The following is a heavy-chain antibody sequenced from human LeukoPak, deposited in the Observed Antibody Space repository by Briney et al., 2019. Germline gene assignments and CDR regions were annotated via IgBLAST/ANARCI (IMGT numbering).Heavy chain of an antibody. CDR3: ARWLDGFDY. J-gene: IGHJ4*02. CDR1: GVTLNTYA. Sequence: GGSLRLSCAASGVTLNTYAMSWVRQAPGKGLEWVAVISYDGSNKYYADSVKGRFTISRDNSKNTLYLQMNSLRAEDTAVYYCARWLDGFDYWGQGTLVTVSS. D-gene: IGHD5-12*01. CDR2: ISYDGSNK. V-gene: IGHV3-30*04.